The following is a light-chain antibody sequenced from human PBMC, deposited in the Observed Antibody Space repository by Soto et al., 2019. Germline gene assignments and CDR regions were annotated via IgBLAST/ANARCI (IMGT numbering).Light chain of an antibody. CDR2: DTT. J-gene: IGLJ2*01. CDR1: GSNIGAGYD. V-gene: IGLV1-40*01. Sequence: QSVLTQPPSVSGAPGQRVTISCTGSGSNIGAGYDVHWYQQLPGVAPKLLIFDTTNRPSGVPGRFSGSKSGASASLAITGLLPEDEADFFCQSFDSNLNAVVFGGGTQLTVL. CDR3: QSFDSNLNAVV.